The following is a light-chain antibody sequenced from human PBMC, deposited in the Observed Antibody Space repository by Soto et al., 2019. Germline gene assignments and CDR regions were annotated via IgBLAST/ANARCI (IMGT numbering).Light chain of an antibody. CDR3: QQYNNWPRT. CDR2: GAS. CDR1: QSVDSN. J-gene: IGKJ1*01. V-gene: IGKV3-15*01. Sequence: EIVLTQSPGTLSLSPGERATLSCRASQSVDSNLAWYQQKPGQAPRLLIFGASTRATGIPARFSGSGSGTDFTLTISSLQFEDFAVYYCQQYNNWPRTFGQGTKV.